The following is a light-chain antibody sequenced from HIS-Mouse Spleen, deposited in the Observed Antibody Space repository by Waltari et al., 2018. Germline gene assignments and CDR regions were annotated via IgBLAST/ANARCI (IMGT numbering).Light chain of an antibody. CDR2: EGS. J-gene: IGLJ1*01. CDR3: CSYAGSSTFHYV. CDR1: SSDVGSYNL. V-gene: IGLV2-23*01. Sequence: QSALTQPASVSGSPGQSIPIPCTGTSSDVGSYNLFSWYQQHPAKAPKLMIYEGSKRPSGVSNRFSGSKSGNTASLTISGLQAEDEADYYCCSYAGSSTFHYVFGTGTKVTVL.